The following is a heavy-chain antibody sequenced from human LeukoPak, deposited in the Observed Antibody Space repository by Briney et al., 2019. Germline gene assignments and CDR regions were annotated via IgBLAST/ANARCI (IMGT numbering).Heavy chain of an antibody. V-gene: IGHV5-51*01. CDR1: GYSFTSYW. J-gene: IGHJ4*02. CDR3: VRPNNSNYLAPVDH. CDR2: IYPGDSDT. D-gene: IGHD1-7*01. Sequence: GESLKISCKGSGYSFTSYWIGWVRQMPGKGLEWMVIIYPGDSDTRYSPSFQGQVTISADKSITTAFLQWSSLKASDTAMYYCVRPNNSNYLAPVDHWGQGTQVTVSS.